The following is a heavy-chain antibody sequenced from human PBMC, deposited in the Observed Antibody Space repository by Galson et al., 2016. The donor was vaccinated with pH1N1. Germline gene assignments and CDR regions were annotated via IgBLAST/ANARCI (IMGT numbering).Heavy chain of an antibody. CDR2: TYYRSKWYN. J-gene: IGHJ3*02. CDR1: GDSVSSNSAA. D-gene: IGHD1-26*01. V-gene: IGHV6-1*01. Sequence: CAISGDSVSSNSAAWNWIRQSPSRGLEWLGGTYYRSKWYNDYAVSVKSRITINPDTSKNQFSLQLNSVTPEDTAVYYCTTGEIVGATWEGPDACEILGQGTMVTVSS. CDR3: TTGEIVGATWEGPDACEI.